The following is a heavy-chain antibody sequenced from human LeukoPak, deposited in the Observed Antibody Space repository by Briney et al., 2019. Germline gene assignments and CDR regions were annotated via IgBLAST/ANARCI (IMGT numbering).Heavy chain of an antibody. J-gene: IGHJ4*02. V-gene: IGHV3-7*01. CDR3: AREVGYYDSSGYPGWENY. Sequence: GGSLRLSCAASGFSFSTYWMTWVRQAPGKGLEWVANMKQDGSEKYYVDSVKGRFTISRDDAKNSLYLQMNSLRAEDTAVYYCAREVGYYDSSGYPGWENYWGQGTLVTVSS. CDR2: MKQDGSEK. CDR1: GFSFSTYW. D-gene: IGHD3-22*01.